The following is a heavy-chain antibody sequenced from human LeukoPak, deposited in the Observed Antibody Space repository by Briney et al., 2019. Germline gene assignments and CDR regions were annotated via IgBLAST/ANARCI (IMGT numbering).Heavy chain of an antibody. D-gene: IGHD3-16*02. CDR2: INPNGGGT. V-gene: IGHV1-2*02. Sequence: GASMKVSCKASGYTFTAYYMHWVRQAPGQGLEWMGWINPNGGGTDSAQKFQGRVTMTRDTSISTAYMELSRLRSDDAAVYYCTRALRLGELSSNYYWGQGTLVTVSS. J-gene: IGHJ4*02. CDR1: GYTFTAYY. CDR3: TRALRLGELSSNYY.